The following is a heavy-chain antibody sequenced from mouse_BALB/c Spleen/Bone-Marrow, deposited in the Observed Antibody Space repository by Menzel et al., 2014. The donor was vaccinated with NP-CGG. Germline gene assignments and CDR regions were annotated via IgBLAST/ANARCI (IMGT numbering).Heavy chain of an antibody. D-gene: IGHD3-2*01. J-gene: IGHJ2*01. CDR2: INPGSGGA. Sequence: QAQLQQSGAELVRPGTSVKVSCKASGYAFTNYLIEWVKQRPGQGLEWIGVINPGSGGANYNEKFKGKATLTADKSSSTAYMQLSSLTSDDSAVYFCAREWTARAVDYWGQGTTLTVSS. CDR1: GYAFTNYL. CDR3: AREWTARAVDY. V-gene: IGHV1-54*01.